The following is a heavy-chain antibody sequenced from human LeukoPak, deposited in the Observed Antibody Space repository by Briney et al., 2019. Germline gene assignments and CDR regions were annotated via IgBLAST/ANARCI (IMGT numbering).Heavy chain of an antibody. D-gene: IGHD3-9*01. Sequence: VGSLRLSCAASGFTFSSYGMHWVRQAPGKGLEWVAFIRYDGSNKYYADSVEGRFTISRDNSKNTLYLQMNSLRAEDTAVYYCARDYDILTGSRLDAFDIWGQGTMVTVSS. J-gene: IGHJ3*02. CDR3: ARDYDILTGSRLDAFDI. V-gene: IGHV3-30*02. CDR2: IRYDGSNK. CDR1: GFTFSSYG.